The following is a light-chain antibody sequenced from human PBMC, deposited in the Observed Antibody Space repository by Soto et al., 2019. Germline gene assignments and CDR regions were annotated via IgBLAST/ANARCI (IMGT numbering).Light chain of an antibody. CDR1: SSDVGGYIL. CDR3: CSYAGSSTYV. V-gene: IGLV2-23*01. Sequence: QSALTQPASVSGSPGQSITISCTGTSSDVGGYILVSWYQQHPGKAPKLMIYEGSKRPSGVSNRFSGSKSGNTASLTISGLQAEDEADYYCCSYAGSSTYVFGTGTKATV. CDR2: EGS. J-gene: IGLJ1*01.